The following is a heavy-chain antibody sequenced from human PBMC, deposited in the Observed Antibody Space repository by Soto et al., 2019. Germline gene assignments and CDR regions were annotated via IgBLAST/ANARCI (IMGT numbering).Heavy chain of an antibody. V-gene: IGHV5-51*01. CDR3: ARQSLSSSAFDF. D-gene: IGHD6-25*01. Sequence: GESLKISCQVSGYSFVNYWIGWVRQMPGKGLEWMGNVYPGDSDTDYSPSFQGQVTISADRSISTTYLQWSSLQASDTAIYYCARQSLSSSAFDFWGQGTLVNVS. J-gene: IGHJ5*01. CDR2: VYPGDSDT. CDR1: GYSFVNYW.